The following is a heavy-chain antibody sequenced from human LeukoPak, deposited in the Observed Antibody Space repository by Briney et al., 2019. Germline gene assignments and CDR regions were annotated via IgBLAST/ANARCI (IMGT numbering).Heavy chain of an antibody. Sequence: GGSLRLSCAASGFTFSSYGMHWVRQAPGKGLEWVSFIRYDGSNKYYADSVKGRFTISRDNSKNTLYLQMNSLRAEDTAVYYCARRSCTSTSCSYFDYWGQGTLVTVSS. CDR2: IRYDGSNK. V-gene: IGHV3-30*02. CDR3: ARRSCTSTSCSYFDY. D-gene: IGHD2-2*01. CDR1: GFTFSSYG. J-gene: IGHJ4*02.